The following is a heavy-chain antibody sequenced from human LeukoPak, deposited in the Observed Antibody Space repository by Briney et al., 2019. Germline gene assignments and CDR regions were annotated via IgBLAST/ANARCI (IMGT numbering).Heavy chain of an antibody. D-gene: IGHD3-9*01. J-gene: IGHJ3*02. CDR2: IYTSGST. CDR1: GGSISSYY. CDR3: ARDLYDILTGYYHDAFDI. Sequence: PSETLSLTCTVSGGSISSYYWSWIRQPAGKGLEWIGRIYTSGSTNYNPSLKSRVTVSVDTSKNQFSLKLSSVTAAYTAVYYCARDLYDILTGYYHDAFDIWGQGTMVTVSS. V-gene: IGHV4-4*07.